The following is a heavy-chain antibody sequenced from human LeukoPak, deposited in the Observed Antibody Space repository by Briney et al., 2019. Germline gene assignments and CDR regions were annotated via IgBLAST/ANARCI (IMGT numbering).Heavy chain of an antibody. J-gene: IGHJ6*03. CDR2: ITSSGSHI. CDR1: GFSFSNYN. Sequence: GGSLRLSCAASGFSFSNYNMNWARLAPGEGLEWGSSITSSGSHIFYADSVKGRFTISRDNADNSLYLQMNSLRAEDTAVYFCARDPYSGAYGSDYYYYMDVWGKGTTVTVSS. V-gene: IGHV3-21*01. D-gene: IGHD1-26*01. CDR3: ARDPYSGAYGSDYYYYMDV.